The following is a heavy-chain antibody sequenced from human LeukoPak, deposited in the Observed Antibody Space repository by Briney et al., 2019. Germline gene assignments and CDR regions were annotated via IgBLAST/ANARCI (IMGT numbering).Heavy chain of an antibody. D-gene: IGHD3-22*01. V-gene: IGHV3-15*01. CDR3: ARGNDSSGFYYFDY. J-gene: IGHJ4*02. CDR1: GFTFSNAW. CDR2: IKSKTDGGTT. Sequence: GGSLRLSCAASGFTFSNAWMSWVRQAPGKGLEWVGRIKSKTDGGTTDYAAPVKGRFTISRDDSKNTLYLQMNSLKTEDTAVYYCARGNDSSGFYYFDYWGQGTLVTVSS.